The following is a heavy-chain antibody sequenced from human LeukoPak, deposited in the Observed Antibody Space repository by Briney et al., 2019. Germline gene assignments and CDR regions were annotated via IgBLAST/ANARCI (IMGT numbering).Heavy chain of an antibody. V-gene: IGHV3-30*18. CDR3: AKEAYMFP. CDR1: GFTFSSYG. Sequence: PGGSLRLSCAASGFTFSSYGMHWVRQAPGKGLEWVAVISYDGSNKYYADSVKGRFTISRDNSKNTLYLQMNSLRAEDAAVYYCAKEAYMFPWGQGTPVTVSS. D-gene: IGHD3-10*02. J-gene: IGHJ5*02. CDR2: ISYDGSNK.